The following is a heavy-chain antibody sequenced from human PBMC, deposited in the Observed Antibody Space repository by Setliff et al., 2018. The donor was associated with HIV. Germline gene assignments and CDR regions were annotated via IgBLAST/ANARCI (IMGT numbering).Heavy chain of an antibody. CDR1: GYTFTTSG. CDR2: INIYSGNT. CDR3: ARDGAVAGFDP. Sequence: ASVKVSCKTSGYTFTTSGISWVRQAPGQGLEWMGWINIYSGNTNYAQKFQGRVTITTDESTSTAYMELSSLRSEDTAVYYCARDGAVAGFDPWGQGTLVTVSS. J-gene: IGHJ5*02. D-gene: IGHD6-19*01. V-gene: IGHV1-18*01.